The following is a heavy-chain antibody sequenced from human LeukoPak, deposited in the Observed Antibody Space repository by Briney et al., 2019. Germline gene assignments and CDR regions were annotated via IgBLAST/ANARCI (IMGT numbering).Heavy chain of an antibody. D-gene: IGHD4-17*01. CDR2: IKPIVGTA. CDR1: GVTPRRYA. V-gene: IGHV1-69*06. J-gene: IGHJ4*02. CDR3: ARDPQAHDYGDY. Sequence: SCTPSGVTPRRYAISRGRQAPGQGVEWMGGIKPIVGTANNAQNFHGRVTMTADKTTGAAYMELSSLRSEDTAVYDCARDPQAHDYGDYVGQGTLATVSA.